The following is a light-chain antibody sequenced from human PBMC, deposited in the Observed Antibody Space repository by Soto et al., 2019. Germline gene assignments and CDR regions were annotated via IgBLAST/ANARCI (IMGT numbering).Light chain of an antibody. CDR2: EVT. Sequence: QSVLTQPPSASGSPGQSVTFSCTGTSSDVGGYDYVSWYQQHPGKAPKLMIYEVTIRPSGVSDRFSGSKSGNTASLTVSGLQADDEADYYCSSYTGGNPSYVFGTGTKLTVL. V-gene: IGLV2-8*01. J-gene: IGLJ1*01. CDR1: SSDVGGYDY. CDR3: SSYTGGNPSYV.